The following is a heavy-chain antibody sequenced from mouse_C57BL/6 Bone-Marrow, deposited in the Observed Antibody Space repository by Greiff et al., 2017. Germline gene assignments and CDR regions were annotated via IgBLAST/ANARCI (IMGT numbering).Heavy chain of an antibody. D-gene: IGHD3-1*01. Sequence: QVQLQQSGAELARPGASVKLSCKASGYTFTSYGISWVKQSTGQGLEWIGEIYPRSGNTYYNEKFKGKATLTADKSSSTAYMELRSLTSEDSAVYFCARSHRGAMDYWGQGTSVTVSS. J-gene: IGHJ4*01. CDR3: ARSHRGAMDY. V-gene: IGHV1-81*01. CDR1: GYTFTSYG. CDR2: IYPRSGNT.